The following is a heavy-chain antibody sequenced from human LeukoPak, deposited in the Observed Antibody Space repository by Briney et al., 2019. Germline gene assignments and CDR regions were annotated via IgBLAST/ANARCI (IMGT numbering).Heavy chain of an antibody. CDR2: IKQDGSEK. CDR1: GFTVSSNY. D-gene: IGHD3-3*01. J-gene: IGHJ4*02. V-gene: IGHV3-7*01. CDR3: ARGIYDFWSGCPYYFDY. Sequence: PGGSLRLSCAASGFTVSSNYMSWVRQAPGKGLEWVANIKQDGSEKYYVDSVKGRFTISRDNAKNSLYLQMNSLRAEDTAVYYCARGIYDFWSGCPYYFDYWGQGTLVTVSS.